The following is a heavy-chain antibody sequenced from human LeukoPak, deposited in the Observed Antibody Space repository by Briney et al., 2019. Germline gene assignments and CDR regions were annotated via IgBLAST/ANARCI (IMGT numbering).Heavy chain of an antibody. V-gene: IGHV3-21*01. CDR1: AFMFNIYT. CDR2: ISSSSSNK. D-gene: IGHD2-2*01. J-gene: IGHJ4*02. CDR3: ARVAGECDSTSNCYSDF. Sequence: PGGSLRLSCAASAFMFNIYTMNWVRQSPGKGLEWVSSISSSSSNKYYADSVKGRFTISRDNAKNSLYLQMNSLRAEDTAVYYCARVAGECDSTSNCYSDFWGQGTLVTVSS.